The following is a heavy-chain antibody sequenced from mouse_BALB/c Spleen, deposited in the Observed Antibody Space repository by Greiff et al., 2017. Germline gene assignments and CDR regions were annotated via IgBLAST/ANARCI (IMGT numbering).Heavy chain of an antibody. V-gene: IGHV5-6*02. D-gene: IGHD1-1*01. CDR2: ISSGGSYT. CDR3: GSPYAMDY. CDR1: GFTFSSYG. J-gene: IGHJ4*01. Sequence: DVKLVESGGDLVKPGGSLKLSCAASGFTFSSYGMSWVRQTPDKRLEWVATISSGGSYTYYPDSVKGRFTISRDNAKNTLYLQMSSLKSEDTAMYYCGSPYAMDYWGQGTSVTVSS.